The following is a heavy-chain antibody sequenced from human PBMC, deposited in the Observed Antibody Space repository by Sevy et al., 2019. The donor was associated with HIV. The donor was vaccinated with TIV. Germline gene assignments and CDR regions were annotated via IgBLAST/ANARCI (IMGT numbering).Heavy chain of an antibody. Sequence: GGSLRLSCAASGFTVSDNYMSWVRQAPGKGLEWVSVIYSGGSTYYADSVKGRFTISRVNSKNTLYLQMNSLRAEDTAVYYCANHASDYDSSGYLERDAFDIWGQGTMVTVSS. J-gene: IGHJ3*02. CDR3: ANHASDYDSSGYLERDAFDI. CDR2: IYSGGST. V-gene: IGHV3-53*01. CDR1: GFTVSDNY. D-gene: IGHD3-22*01.